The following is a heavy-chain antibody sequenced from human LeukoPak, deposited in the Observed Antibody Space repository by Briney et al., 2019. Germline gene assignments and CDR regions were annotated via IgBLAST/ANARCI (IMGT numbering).Heavy chain of an antibody. CDR2: IYYTGSA. Sequence: SETLSLTCTVSVGSIRSTNHYWAWIRQPPGKGLEWLGSIYYTGSAYHNPSLKSRLTLSVDTSKNQFSLSLTSVTATDTAVYYCARHKGSASSWADFDYWVQGTLVTVSA. J-gene: IGHJ4*02. V-gene: IGHV4-39*01. CDR1: VGSIRSTNHY. CDR3: ARHKGSASSWADFDY. D-gene: IGHD6-13*01.